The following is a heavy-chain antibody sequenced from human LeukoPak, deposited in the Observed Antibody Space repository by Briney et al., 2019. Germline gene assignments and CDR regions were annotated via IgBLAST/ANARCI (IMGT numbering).Heavy chain of an antibody. CDR1: GFIFSNYV. CDR2: ISGSGGST. J-gene: IGHJ4*02. CDR3: AKDDYGGPYYFDY. V-gene: IGHV3-23*01. Sequence: GGSLRLSCSASGFIFSNYVMSWVRQAPGKGLEWVSAISGSGGSTYYADSVKGRFTISRDNSKNTLYLQMNSLRAEDTAVYYCAKDDYGGPYYFDYWGQGTLVTVSS. D-gene: IGHD4-23*01.